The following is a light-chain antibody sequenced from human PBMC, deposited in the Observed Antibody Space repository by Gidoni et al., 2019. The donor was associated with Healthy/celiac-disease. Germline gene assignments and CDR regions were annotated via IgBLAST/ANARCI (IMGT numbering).Light chain of an antibody. Sequence: DIQMTHSPSSLSASVGDRVTITCRASQSISSYLNWYQQKPGKAPKLLIYAASSLQSGVPSRFSGSGSGTDFTLTISSLQPEDFATYYCQQSYSTPRFTCGPGTKVDIK. CDR2: AAS. J-gene: IGKJ3*01. CDR1: QSISSY. V-gene: IGKV1-39*01. CDR3: QQSYSTPRFT.